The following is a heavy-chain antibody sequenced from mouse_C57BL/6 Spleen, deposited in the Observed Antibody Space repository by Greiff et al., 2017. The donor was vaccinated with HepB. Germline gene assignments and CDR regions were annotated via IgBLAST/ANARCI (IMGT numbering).Heavy chain of an antibody. Sequence: VQLQQSGPELVKPGASVKISCKASGYTFTDYYMNWVKQSHGKSLEWIGDINPNNGGTSYNQKFKGKATLTVDKSSSTAYMVLRSLPSEDSAVYCCARPGSSYWYFDVWGTGTTVTVSS. V-gene: IGHV1-26*01. D-gene: IGHD1-1*01. CDR2: INPNNGGT. CDR3: ARPGSSYWYFDV. J-gene: IGHJ1*03. CDR1: GYTFTDYY.